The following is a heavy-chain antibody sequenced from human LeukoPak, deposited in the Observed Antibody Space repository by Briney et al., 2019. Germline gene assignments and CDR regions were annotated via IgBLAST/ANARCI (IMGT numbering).Heavy chain of an antibody. CDR2: IYHSGST. CDR1: GGFNTHYY. CDR3: ARGRIYYDSTGYGY. D-gene: IGHD3-22*01. V-gene: IGHV4-59*01. Sequence: SETLSLTCSVSGGFNTHYYWSWIRQPPGKGLEWIGFIYHSGSTNYNPSLKSRVTISVDTSKNHFSLKLSSVTAADTAVYYCARGRIYYDSTGYGYWGQGTLVTVSS. J-gene: IGHJ4*02.